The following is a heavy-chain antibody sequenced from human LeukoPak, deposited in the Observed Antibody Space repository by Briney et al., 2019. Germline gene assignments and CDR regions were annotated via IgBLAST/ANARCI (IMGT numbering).Heavy chain of an antibody. CDR2: ISSFSGTI. J-gene: IGHJ4*02. Sequence: PGGSLRLSCAASGFTFSSYSMSWVRQAPGEGLEWVSYISSFSGTIYYADSVKGRFTISRDNAKNSLYLQMNSLRAEDTAVYYCARDQGGEQSYWGQGTLVTVSS. D-gene: IGHD3-16*01. V-gene: IGHV3-48*01. CDR1: GFTFSSYS. CDR3: ARDQGGEQSY.